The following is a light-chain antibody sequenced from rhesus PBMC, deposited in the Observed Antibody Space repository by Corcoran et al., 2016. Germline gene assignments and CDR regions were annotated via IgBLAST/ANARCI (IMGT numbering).Light chain of an antibody. CDR3: LQDYTTPYS. CDR1: KGINKE. CDR2: AAS. J-gene: IGKJ2*01. V-gene: IGKV1-94*01. Sequence: DIQMTQSPSSLSASVGDRVTVTCRASKGINKELSWYQQKTGKAPTLLLYAASSLQTGVSSRFSGSGSGTDYTLTISSLQPEDVATYYCLQDYTTPYSFGQGTKVEIK.